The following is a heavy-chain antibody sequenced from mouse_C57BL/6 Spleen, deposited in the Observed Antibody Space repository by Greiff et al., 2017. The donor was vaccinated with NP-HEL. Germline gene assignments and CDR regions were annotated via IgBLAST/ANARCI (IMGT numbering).Heavy chain of an antibody. CDR3: AKGVTTVVATSYYAMDY. V-gene: IGHV1-59*01. J-gene: IGHJ4*01. Sequence: VKLQQPGAELVRPGTSVKLSCKASGYTFTSYWMHWVKQRPGQGLEWIGVIDPSDSYTNYNQKFKGKATLTVDTSSSTAYMQLSSLTSEDSAVYYCAKGVTTVVATSYYAMDYWGQGTSVTVSS. CDR1: GYTFTSYW. CDR2: IDPSDSYT. D-gene: IGHD1-1*01.